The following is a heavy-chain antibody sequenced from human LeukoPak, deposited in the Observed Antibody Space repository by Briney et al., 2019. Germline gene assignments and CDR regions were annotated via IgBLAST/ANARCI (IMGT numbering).Heavy chain of an antibody. Sequence: GRSLRLSWAASGFTLSSYAMHWVRQAPGKGLEWVAVISYDGSNKYYADSVKGRFTISRDNSKNTLYLQMNSLRAEDTAVYYCVRDQGELLMAIDYWGQGTLVTVSS. J-gene: IGHJ4*02. D-gene: IGHD1-26*01. CDR2: ISYDGSNK. CDR1: GFTLSSYA. CDR3: VRDQGELLMAIDY. V-gene: IGHV3-30*04.